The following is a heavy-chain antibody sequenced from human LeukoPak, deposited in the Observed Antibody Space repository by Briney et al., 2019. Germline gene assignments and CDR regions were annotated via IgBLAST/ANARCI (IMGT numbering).Heavy chain of an antibody. J-gene: IGHJ6*03. Sequence: PGGSLRLSCAASGFTFSSYWMSWVRQAPGKGLEWVANIKQDGSEKYYVDSVKGRFTISGDNAKNSLYLQMNSLRAEDTAVYYCAREPLYFGVVTNYYYYYMDVWGKGTTVTVSS. D-gene: IGHD3-3*01. CDR2: IKQDGSEK. CDR1: GFTFSSYW. CDR3: AREPLYFGVVTNYYYYYMDV. V-gene: IGHV3-7*01.